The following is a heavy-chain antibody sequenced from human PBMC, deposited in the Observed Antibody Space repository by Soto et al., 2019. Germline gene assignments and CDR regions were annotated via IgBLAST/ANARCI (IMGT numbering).Heavy chain of an antibody. V-gene: IGHV4-34*01. Sequence: QVQLQQWGAGLLKPSETLSLTCAVYGGFVTSGSYYWSWIRQPPGKGLEWIGEMSHSGGTHFNPSLKSRVAISVDTAKNQFTLKVSSVTAADTALYYWARVERGTGTTVGDAFDIWGLGTMVTVSS. D-gene: IGHD1-1*01. J-gene: IGHJ3*02. CDR1: GGFVTSGSYY. CDR3: ARVERGTGTTVGDAFDI. CDR2: MSHSGGT.